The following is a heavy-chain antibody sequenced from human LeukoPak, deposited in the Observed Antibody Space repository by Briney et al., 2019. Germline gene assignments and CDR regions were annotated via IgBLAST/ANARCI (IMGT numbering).Heavy chain of an antibody. CDR1: GGSFSGYY. CDR2: INHSGST. Sequence: PSETLSLTCAVYGGSFSGYYWSWIRQPPGKGLKWIGEINHSGSTNYNPSLKSRVTISVDTSKNQLSLKLSSVTAADTAVYYCARVVDPGGYYYFYYMDVWGKGTTVTVSS. J-gene: IGHJ6*03. CDR3: ARVVDPGGYYYFYYMDV. V-gene: IGHV4-34*01. D-gene: IGHD3-16*01.